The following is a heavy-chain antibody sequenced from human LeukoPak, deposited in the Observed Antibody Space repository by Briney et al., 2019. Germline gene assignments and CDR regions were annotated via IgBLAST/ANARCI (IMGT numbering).Heavy chain of an antibody. CDR2: IDSDGSST. Sequence: PGGSLRLSCAASGFTFSSYWMHWVRQASGKGLVWVSRIDSDGSSTTYADSVKGRFTISRDNAKNTLYLQMNSLRAEDTAVYYCARPPYSSGSFDLWGRGTLVTVSS. J-gene: IGHJ2*01. V-gene: IGHV3-74*01. CDR1: GFTFSSYW. CDR3: ARPPYSSGSFDL. D-gene: IGHD6-19*01.